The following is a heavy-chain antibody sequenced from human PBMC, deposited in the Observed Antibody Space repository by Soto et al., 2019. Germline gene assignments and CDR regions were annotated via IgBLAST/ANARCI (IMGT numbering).Heavy chain of an antibody. D-gene: IGHD2-8*01. CDR1: GYTFTSYA. Sequence: ASVKVSCKDSGYTFTSYAMHWVRQAPGQRLEWMGWINAGNGNTKYSQKFQGRVTITRDTSASTAYMELSSLRSEDTAVYYCASSGRSRVYAVDYWGQGTLVTVS. V-gene: IGHV1-3*01. J-gene: IGHJ4*02. CDR2: INAGNGNT. CDR3: ASSGRSRVYAVDY.